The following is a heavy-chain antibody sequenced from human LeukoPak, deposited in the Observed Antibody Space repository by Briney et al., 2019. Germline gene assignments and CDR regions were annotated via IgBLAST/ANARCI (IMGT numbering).Heavy chain of an antibody. CDR2: ISNSGNT. CDR3: ARGRGWLQSTPFDY. CDR1: GGSISPFY. V-gene: IGHV4-59*01. Sequence: SETLSLTCTVSGGSISPFYWSWIRQPPGKGLEWIACISNSGNTNYNPSLKSRVTISVDTSKNQFSLKLSSVTAADTAVYYCARGRGWLQSTPFDYWGQGTLVTVSS. J-gene: IGHJ4*02. D-gene: IGHD5-24*01.